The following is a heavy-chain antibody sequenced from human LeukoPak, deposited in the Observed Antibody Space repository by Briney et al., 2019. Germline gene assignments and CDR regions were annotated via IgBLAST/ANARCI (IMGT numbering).Heavy chain of an antibody. CDR3: AKDYDSSGYYSASANY. V-gene: IGHV3-23*01. J-gene: IGHJ4*02. CDR2: ISGSGGST. D-gene: IGHD3-22*01. CDR1: GFTFSSYA. Sequence: GGSLRLSCAASGFTFSSYAMSWVRQAPGKGLEWVSAISGSGGSTYYADSVKGRFTISRDNSKNTLYLQMNSLRAEDTAVYYCAKDYDSSGYYSASANYWGQGTLVTVSS.